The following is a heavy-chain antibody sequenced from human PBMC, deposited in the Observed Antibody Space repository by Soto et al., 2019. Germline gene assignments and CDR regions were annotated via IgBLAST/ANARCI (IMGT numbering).Heavy chain of an antibody. Sequence: ASVKVSCKASGYTFTSYDINWVRQATGQGLEWMGWMNPNSGNTGYAQKFQGRVTMTRNTSISTAYMELSSLRSDDTAVYYCARDYRIAAAGLDAFDIWGQGTMVTVSS. CDR3: ARDYRIAAAGLDAFDI. CDR1: GYTFTSYD. V-gene: IGHV1-8*01. D-gene: IGHD6-13*01. CDR2: MNPNSGNT. J-gene: IGHJ3*02.